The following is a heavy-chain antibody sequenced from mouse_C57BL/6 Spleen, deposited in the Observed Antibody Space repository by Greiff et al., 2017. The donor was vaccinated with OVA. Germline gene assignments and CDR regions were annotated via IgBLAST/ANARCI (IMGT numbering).Heavy chain of an antibody. CDR1: GFTFSSYA. CDR2: ISDGGSYT. CDR3: AREGNYYGSSYEDY. Sequence: DVMLVESGGGLVKPGGSLKLSCAASGFTFSSYAMSWVRQTPEKRLEWVATISDGGSYTYYPDNVKGRFTISRDNAKNNLYLQMSHLKSEDTAMYYCAREGNYYGSSYEDYWGQGTTLTVSS. D-gene: IGHD1-1*01. V-gene: IGHV5-4*01. J-gene: IGHJ2*01.